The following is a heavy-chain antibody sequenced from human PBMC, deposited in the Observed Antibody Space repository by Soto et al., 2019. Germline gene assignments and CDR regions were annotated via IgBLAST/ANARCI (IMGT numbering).Heavy chain of an antibody. J-gene: IGHJ6*02. V-gene: IGHV3-23*01. CDR2: ISGSGDST. CDR1: GFTFSSYA. Sequence: EVKLLESGGGLVQPGGSLRLSCAASGFTFSSYAMSWVRQAPGKGLEWVSVISGSGDSTYYADSVRGRFTISRDNSKITLYLQMNSLRAEDTAVYYCAKARVGAAAGPTKFYGMDVWGQGTTVTVSS. D-gene: IGHD6-13*01. CDR3: AKARVGAAAGPTKFYGMDV.